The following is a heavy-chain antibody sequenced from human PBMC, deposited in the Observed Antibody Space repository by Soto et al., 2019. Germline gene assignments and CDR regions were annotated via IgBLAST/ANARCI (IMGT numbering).Heavy chain of an antibody. CDR1: GYTFTSYG. V-gene: IGHV1-18*01. CDR2: ISAYNGNT. J-gene: IGHJ4*02. CDR3: ARDAYYYDSSGYYRY. D-gene: IGHD3-22*01. Sequence: ASVKVSCKXSGYTFTSYGISWVRQAPGQGLEWMGWISAYNGNTNYAQKLQGRVTMTTDTSTSTAYMELRSLRSDDTAVYYCARDAYYYDSSGYYRYWGQGTLVTVSS.